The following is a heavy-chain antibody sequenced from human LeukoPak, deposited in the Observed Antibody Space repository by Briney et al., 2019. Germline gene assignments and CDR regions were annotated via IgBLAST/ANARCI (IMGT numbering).Heavy chain of an antibody. CDR3: AKAFWGGVFDSLHV. Sequence: GGSLRLPCAASGFSISDFAIHWVRQAPGKGLEWVAVISHDESKKYYADSVKRRFTLPRDSTNDTVFLQMDTLRTEDTAAYYCAKAFWGGVFDSLHVWGQGTMVTVSS. D-gene: IGHD3-16*01. V-gene: IGHV3-30*18. CDR2: ISHDESKK. CDR1: GFSISDFA. J-gene: IGHJ3*01.